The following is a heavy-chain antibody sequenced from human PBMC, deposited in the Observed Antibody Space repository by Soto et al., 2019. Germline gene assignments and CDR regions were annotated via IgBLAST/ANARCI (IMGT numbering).Heavy chain of an antibody. Sequence: SVKVSCKASGGTFSSYAISWVQQAPGQGLEWMGGIIPIFGTANYAQKIQARVTITADSSTSTAYMELGSLRSEDTDVYYSARGGSMIVVAPLGWFDPWGQGTLVTVSS. V-gene: IGHV1-69*13. J-gene: IGHJ5*02. CDR2: IIPIFGTA. D-gene: IGHD3-22*01. CDR3: ARGGSMIVVAPLGWFDP. CDR1: GGTFSSYA.